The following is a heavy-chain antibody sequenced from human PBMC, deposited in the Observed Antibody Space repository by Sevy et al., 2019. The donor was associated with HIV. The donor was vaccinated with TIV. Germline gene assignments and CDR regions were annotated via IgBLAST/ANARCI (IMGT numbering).Heavy chain of an antibody. CDR2: IRTKANSDAT. J-gene: IGHJ4*02. D-gene: IGHD5-12*01. V-gene: IGHV3-73*01. Sequence: GGSLRLSCTASGLTFSGSAIHWVRQASGKGLEWVARIRTKANSDATAYAASVKDRFTISRDDSKNTAFLQMNSLKTEDTAVYYCTSGRLRYYFDYWGQGTLVTVSS. CDR3: TSGRLRYYFDY. CDR1: GLTFSGSA.